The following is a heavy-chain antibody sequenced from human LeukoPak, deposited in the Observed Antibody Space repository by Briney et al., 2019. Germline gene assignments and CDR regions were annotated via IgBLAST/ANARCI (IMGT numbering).Heavy chain of an antibody. CDR2: IYPGDSDT. J-gene: IGHJ4*02. D-gene: IGHD2/OR15-2a*01. CDR3: ARRLRRYGEYHY. V-gene: IGHV5-51*01. CDR1: GYSFTSYW. Sequence: GASLKISYKGSGYSFTSYWIGWVRPMPGKGLEWMGIIYPGDSDTRYSPSFQGQATISADKSISTAYLQWSRLKASDTAMYYCARRLRRYGEYHYWGQGTLVTVSS.